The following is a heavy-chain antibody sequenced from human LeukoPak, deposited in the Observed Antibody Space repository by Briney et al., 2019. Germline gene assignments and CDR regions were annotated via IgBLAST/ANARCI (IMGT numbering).Heavy chain of an antibody. CDR2: IYSGGST. Sequence: GGSLRLSCAASGFSVSSNYMSWVRQAPGKGLEWVSVIYSGGSTYYADSVKGRFTISRDNSKNTLYLQMNSLRAEDTAVYYCARAPSRYCSGGYCYDYFDYWGQGTLVTVSS. J-gene: IGHJ4*02. CDR3: ARAPSRYCSGGYCYDYFDY. D-gene: IGHD2-15*01. V-gene: IGHV3-66*01. CDR1: GFSVSSNY.